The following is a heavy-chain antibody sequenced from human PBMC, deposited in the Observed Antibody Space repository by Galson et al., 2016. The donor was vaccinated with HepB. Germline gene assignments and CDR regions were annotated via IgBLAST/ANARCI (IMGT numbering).Heavy chain of an antibody. Sequence: SLRLSCAASGFTFSSYGIHWVRQAPGKGLEWVAVIWYDGSNKYYADSVKGRFTISRDNSKNTVYLQMNSLRAEDTAVYYCAKNQGKSPSPLDYWGQGTLVTVSS. V-gene: IGHV3-33*06. CDR2: IWYDGSNK. J-gene: IGHJ4*02. CDR3: AKNQGKSPSPLDY. CDR1: GFTFSSYG.